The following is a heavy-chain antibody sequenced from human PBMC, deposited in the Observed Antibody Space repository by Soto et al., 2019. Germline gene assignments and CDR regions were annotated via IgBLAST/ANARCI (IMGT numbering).Heavy chain of an antibody. CDR3: ARGPLRGLDYNWFDP. V-gene: IGHV4-30-2*01. D-gene: IGHD4-17*01. CDR1: GGSISSGGYS. CDR2: IYHSGST. J-gene: IGHJ5*02. Sequence: PSETLSLTCAVSGGSISSGGYSWSWIRQPPGKGLEWIGYIYHSGSTYYNPSLKSRVTISVDRSKTQFSLKLSSVTAADTAVYYCARGPLRGLDYNWFDPWGQGTLVTVSS.